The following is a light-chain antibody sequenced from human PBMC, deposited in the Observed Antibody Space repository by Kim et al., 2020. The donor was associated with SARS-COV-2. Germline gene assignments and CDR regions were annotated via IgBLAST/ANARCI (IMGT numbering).Light chain of an antibody. Sequence: ACVGDRVTITCRASQGVSKYLAWYQQRPGKVPKLLIFDTSTLQSGVPSRFSGSGSGTDFTLTISSLQPEDVATYYCQNYDSAPLTFGGGTKVDIK. CDR3: QNYDSAPLT. CDR2: DTS. CDR1: QGVSKY. J-gene: IGKJ4*01. V-gene: IGKV1-27*01.